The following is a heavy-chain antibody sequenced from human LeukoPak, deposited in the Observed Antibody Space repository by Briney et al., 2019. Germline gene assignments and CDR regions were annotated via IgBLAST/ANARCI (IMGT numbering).Heavy chain of an antibody. CDR3: ARGYMDV. CDR1: GFTFSSYW. V-gene: IGHV3-74*01. Sequence: GGSLRLSCAASGFTFSSYWMHWVRQPPGKGLVWVSHINSDGSSTTYADSVRGRFTISRDNAKNTLYLQMNSLRAEDTAVYYCARGYMDVWGKGTTVTISS. CDR2: INSDGSST. J-gene: IGHJ6*03.